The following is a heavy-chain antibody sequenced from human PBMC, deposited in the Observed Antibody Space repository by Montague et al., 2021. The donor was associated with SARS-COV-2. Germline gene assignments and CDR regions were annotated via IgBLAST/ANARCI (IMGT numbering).Heavy chain of an antibody. CDR2: IYWHDHK. V-gene: IGHV2-5*04. Sequence: PALVKPTQTLTLTCNFSGFSLTTSGEAVGWIRQPPGKALEWLALIYWHDHKYYSPSLKKRLTITKDTSKNHVSLTLTNMDPVDTGTYYCVHYASRGYYFQYRGQGTMVTVSS. J-gene: IGHJ4*02. CDR3: VHYASRGYYFQY. D-gene: IGHD3-16*01. CDR1: GFSLTTSGEA.